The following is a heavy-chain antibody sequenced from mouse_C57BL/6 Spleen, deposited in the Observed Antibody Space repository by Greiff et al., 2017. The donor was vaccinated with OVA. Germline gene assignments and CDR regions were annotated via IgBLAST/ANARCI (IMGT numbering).Heavy chain of an antibody. D-gene: IGHD2-14*01. J-gene: IGHJ2*01. V-gene: IGHV1-69*01. CDR2: IDPSDSYT. CDR3: ARGVYRPPYYFYY. CDR1: GYTFTSYW. Sequence: QVQLQQPGAELVMPGASVKLSCKASGYTFTSYWMHWVKQRPGQGLEWIGEIDPSDSYTNYNQKFKGKSTLTVDKSSSTAYMQLSSLTSEDSAVSYCARGVYRPPYYFYYLGQGTAPT.